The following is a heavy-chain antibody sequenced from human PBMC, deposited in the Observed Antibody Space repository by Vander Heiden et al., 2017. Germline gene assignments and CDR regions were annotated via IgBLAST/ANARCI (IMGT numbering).Heavy chain of an antibody. D-gene: IGHD1-26*01. Sequence: VQLQESGPGLAKPTVTLSPTCTDSGGSISSYYWSWIRQPAGKGLEWIGRIYTSGSTNYNPSLKSRVTMSVDTSKNQFSLKLSSVTAADTAVYYCARDLVGAEGYFDYWGQGTLVTVSS. CDR2: IYTSGST. CDR1: GGSISSYY. J-gene: IGHJ4*02. CDR3: ARDLVGAEGYFDY. V-gene: IGHV4-4*07.